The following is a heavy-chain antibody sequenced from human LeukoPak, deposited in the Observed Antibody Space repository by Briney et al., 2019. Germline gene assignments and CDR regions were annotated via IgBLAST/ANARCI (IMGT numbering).Heavy chain of an antibody. V-gene: IGHV4-39*02. CDR3: ARDWATVTELDY. D-gene: IGHD4-17*01. J-gene: IGHJ4*02. Sequence: PSETLSLTCTVSGGSISSYYWGWIRQPPGKGLEWIGSIYYSGSTYYNPSLKSRVTISVDTSKNQFSLKLSSVTAADTAVYYCARDWATVTELDYWGQGTLVTVSS. CDR1: GGSISSYY. CDR2: IYYSGST.